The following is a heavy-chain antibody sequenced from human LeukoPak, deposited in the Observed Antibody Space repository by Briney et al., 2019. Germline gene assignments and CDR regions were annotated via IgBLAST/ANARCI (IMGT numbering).Heavy chain of an antibody. D-gene: IGHD4-17*01. V-gene: IGHV3-23*01. CDR1: GFSFSSYA. CDR3: AKAGGYGDYRGRIYYGMDV. Sequence: GGSLRLSCTASGFSFSSYAMNWVRQAPGKGLEWLSILSGDSDITHYADSVKGRFTISRDNSKNTLYLQMNSLRAEDTAVYYCAKAGGYGDYRGRIYYGMDVWGQGTTVTVSS. J-gene: IGHJ6*02. CDR2: LSGDSDIT.